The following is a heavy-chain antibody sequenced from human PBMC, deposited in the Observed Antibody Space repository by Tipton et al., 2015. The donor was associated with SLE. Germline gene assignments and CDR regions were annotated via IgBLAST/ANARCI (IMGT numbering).Heavy chain of an antibody. CDR1: GGSISSGGYY. CDR2: IYYSGST. CDR3: ARHGPAAAGLDY. Sequence: TLSLTCTVSGGSISSGGYYWSWIRQHPGKGLEWIGYIYYSGSTYYNPSLKSRVTISVDTSKNQFSLKLSSVTAADTAVYYCARHGPAAAGLDYWGQGTLVTVSS. J-gene: IGHJ4*02. D-gene: IGHD6-13*01. V-gene: IGHV4-31*03.